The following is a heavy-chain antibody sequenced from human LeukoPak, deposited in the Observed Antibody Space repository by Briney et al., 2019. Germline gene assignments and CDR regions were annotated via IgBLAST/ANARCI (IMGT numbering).Heavy chain of an antibody. D-gene: IGHD3-3*01. CDR3: ARERIRFLEWLRYYYYGMDV. J-gene: IGHJ6*02. V-gene: IGHV1-69*04. Sequence: SVKVSCKASGYIFTSYDINWVRQAPGQGLEWMGRIIPILGIANYAQKFQGRVTITADKSTSTAYMELSSLRSEDTAVYYCARERIRFLEWLRYYYYGMDVWGQGTTVTVSS. CDR2: IIPILGIA. CDR1: GYIFTSYD.